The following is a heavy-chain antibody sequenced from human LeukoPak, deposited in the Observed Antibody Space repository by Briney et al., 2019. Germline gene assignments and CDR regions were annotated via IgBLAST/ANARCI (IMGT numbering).Heavy chain of an antibody. CDR2: IRGSGGST. D-gene: IGHD4-17*01. J-gene: IGHJ4*02. CDR3: AKAYGDYINYFDY. V-gene: IGHV3-23*01. CDR1: GFSVSSYG. Sequence: PGGSLRLSCAASGFSVSSYGMTWVRQAPGKGLEWVSGIRGSGGSTYYADSVKGRFTISRDSSKNTLYLQMNGLRAEDTAVYYRAKAYGDYINYFDYWGQGTLVTVSS.